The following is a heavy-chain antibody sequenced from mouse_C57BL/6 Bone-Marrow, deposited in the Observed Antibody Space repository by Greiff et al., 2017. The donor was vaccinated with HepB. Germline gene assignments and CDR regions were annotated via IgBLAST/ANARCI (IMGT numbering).Heavy chain of an antibody. CDR1: GYTFTSYG. J-gene: IGHJ4*01. Sequence: QVQLQQSGAELARPGASVKLSCKASGYTFTSYGISWVKQRTGQGLEWIGEIYPRSGNTYYNEKFKGKATLTADKSSSTAYMERRSLTSEDSAVYFCARPTGYAMDYWGQGTSVTVSS. D-gene: IGHD4-1*02. CDR2: IYPRSGNT. V-gene: IGHV1-81*01. CDR3: ARPTGYAMDY.